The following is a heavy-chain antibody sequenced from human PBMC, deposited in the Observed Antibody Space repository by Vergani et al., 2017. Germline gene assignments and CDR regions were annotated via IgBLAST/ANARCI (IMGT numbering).Heavy chain of an antibody. V-gene: IGHV4-59*01. Sequence: QVQLQESGPGLVKPSETLSLTCTVSGGSISSYYWSWIRQPPGKGLEWIGYIYYSGSTNYNPSLKSRVTISVDTSKNQFSLKLSSVTAADTAVYYCGGTRVRGVMRSPDRFYYYGMDVWGQGTTVTVSS. CDR1: GGSISSYY. CDR3: GGTRVRGVMRSPDRFYYYGMDV. D-gene: IGHD3-10*01. J-gene: IGHJ6*02. CDR2: IYYSGST.